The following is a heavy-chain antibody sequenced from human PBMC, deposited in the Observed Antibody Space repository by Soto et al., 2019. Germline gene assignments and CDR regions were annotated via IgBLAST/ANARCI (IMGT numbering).Heavy chain of an antibody. CDR2: IYYSGST. J-gene: IGHJ5*02. V-gene: IGHV4-30-4*01. Sequence: PSETLSLTCTVSGGSISSGDYYWSWIRQPPGKGLEWIGYIYYSGSTNYNPSLKSRVTISVDTSKNQFSLKLSSVTAADTAVYYCARRMIVVVINEYNWFDPWGQGTLVTVSS. CDR1: GGSISSGDYY. CDR3: ARRMIVVVINEYNWFDP. D-gene: IGHD3-22*01.